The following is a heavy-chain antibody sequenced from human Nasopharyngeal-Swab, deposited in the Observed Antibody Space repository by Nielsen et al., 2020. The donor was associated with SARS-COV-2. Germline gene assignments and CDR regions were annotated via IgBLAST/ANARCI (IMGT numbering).Heavy chain of an antibody. CDR3: ARAGSSYGRLLY. Sequence: GESLKISCAASGFTFFDYWMAWVRQAPGKGQEFVAQISLDGSEKYYADSVKGRFTTSRDNAKNSLYLQMNTLRGEDTAVYYCARAGSSYGRLLYWGQGTRVDVST. V-gene: IGHV3-7*01. J-gene: IGHJ4*02. D-gene: IGHD5-18*01. CDR1: GFTFFDYW. CDR2: ISLDGSEK.